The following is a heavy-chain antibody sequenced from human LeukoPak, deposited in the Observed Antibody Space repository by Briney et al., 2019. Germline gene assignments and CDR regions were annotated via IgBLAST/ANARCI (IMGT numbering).Heavy chain of an antibody. CDR1: GGSISSGSYY. V-gene: IGHV4-61*02. CDR2: IYTSGST. Sequence: SETLSLTCTVSGGSISSGSYYWSWIRQPAGKGLEWIGRIYTSGSTNYNPSLKSRVTISVDTSKNQFSLKLSSVTAADTAVYYCARDFYYDSSGYSDYRGQGTLVTVSS. J-gene: IGHJ4*02. CDR3: ARDFYYDSSGYSDY. D-gene: IGHD3-22*01.